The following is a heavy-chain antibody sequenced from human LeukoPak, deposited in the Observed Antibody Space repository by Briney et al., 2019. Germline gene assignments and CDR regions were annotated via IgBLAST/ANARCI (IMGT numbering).Heavy chain of an antibody. V-gene: IGHV3-11*04. D-gene: IGHD3-10*01. J-gene: IGHJ4*02. CDR2: ISFSGTTI. CDR3: ARMVRGVDFDY. Sequence: GGSLRLSCAASGFTFSDYFMSWIRQAPGRGLEWVSYISFSGTTIYYADSVKGRFTTSRDGAKNSLYLQMNNLRAEDTAFYYCARMVRGVDFDYWGQGALVTVSS. CDR1: GFTFSDYF.